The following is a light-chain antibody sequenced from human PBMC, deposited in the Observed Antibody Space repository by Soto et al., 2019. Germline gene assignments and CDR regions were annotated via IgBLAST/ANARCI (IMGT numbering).Light chain of an antibody. Sequence: EIVMTQSPATLSVSPGERATLSCRASPSVSSNLAWYQQKPGQAPRLIIYGASTRATAIPARFSGSGSGTEFTVTISSLQSEDFALYYCQQYNNWPLTFGGGTKVESK. V-gene: IGKV3-15*01. J-gene: IGKJ4*01. CDR2: GAS. CDR3: QQYNNWPLT. CDR1: PSVSSN.